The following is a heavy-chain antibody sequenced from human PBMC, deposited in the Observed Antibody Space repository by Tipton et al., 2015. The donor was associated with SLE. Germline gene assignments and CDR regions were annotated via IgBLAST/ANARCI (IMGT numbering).Heavy chain of an antibody. D-gene: IGHD3-3*01. CDR1: GFPFSSYA. CDR3: ARAGYYDFWSGSYRPYWYFDL. Sequence: LRLSCAASGFPFSSYAMHWIRQPPGKGLEWIGYVYYSGSTNYNPSLKSRLTISVDTSKKQFSLKLSSVTAADTAVYYCARAGYYDFWSGSYRPYWYFDLWGRGTLVTVSS. J-gene: IGHJ2*01. V-gene: IGHV4-59*01. CDR2: VYYSGST.